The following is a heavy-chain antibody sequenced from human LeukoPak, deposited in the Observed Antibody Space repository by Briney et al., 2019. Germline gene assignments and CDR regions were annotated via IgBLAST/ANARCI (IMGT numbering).Heavy chain of an antibody. CDR2: IHYSGGIT. J-gene: IGHJ4*02. D-gene: IGHD3-10*01. CDR3: ARAGYYYGSAADY. V-gene: IGHV4-59*01. CDR1: GGSISSYY. Sequence: SETLSLTCTVSGGSISSYYWSWIRQPPGKGLEWIGYIHYSGGITYYNPSLKSRVTISVDTSKNQFSLKLSSVTAADTAVYYCARAGYYYGSAADYWGQGTLVTVSS.